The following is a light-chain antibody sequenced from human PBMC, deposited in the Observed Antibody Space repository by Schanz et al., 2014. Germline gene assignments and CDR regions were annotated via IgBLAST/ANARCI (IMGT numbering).Light chain of an antibody. CDR2: EGT. CDR3: SSYTSSSTLGV. Sequence: QSALTQPASVSGSPGQSITISCTGSSSDVGKYNLVSWYQQHPGNAPKLLIFEGTQRPSGVSNRFSGSKSGNTDSLTISGLQAEDEADYYCSSYTSSSTLGVFGGGTKLTVL. J-gene: IGLJ3*02. CDR1: SSDVGKYNL. V-gene: IGLV2-14*02.